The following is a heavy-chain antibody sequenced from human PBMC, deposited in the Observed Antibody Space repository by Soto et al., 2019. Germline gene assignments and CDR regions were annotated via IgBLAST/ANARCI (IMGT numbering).Heavy chain of an antibody. CDR2: ISGSGGST. Sequence: GGSLRLSCAASGFTFSSYAMSWVRQAPGKGLEWVSAISGSGGSTYYADSVKGRFTISRDNSKNTLYLQMNSLRAEDTAVYYCAKDPAIVVVPAAISWFDPWGQGTLVTVSS. J-gene: IGHJ5*02. CDR1: GFTFSSYA. V-gene: IGHV3-23*01. D-gene: IGHD2-2*02. CDR3: AKDPAIVVVPAAISWFDP.